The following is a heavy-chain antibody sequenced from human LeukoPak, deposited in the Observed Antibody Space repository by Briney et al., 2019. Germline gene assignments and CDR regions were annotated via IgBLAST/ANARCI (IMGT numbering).Heavy chain of an antibody. CDR2: IYYSGST. V-gene: IGHV4-30-4*01. Sequence: PSETLSLTCTVSGGSISSGGYYWSWIRQPPGKGLEWIGYIYYSGSTYYNPSLKSRVTISVDTSANQFSLRLSSVTAADTAVYYCARQKYSSSPIDYWGQGTLVTVSS. CDR3: ARQKYSSSPIDY. D-gene: IGHD6-6*01. J-gene: IGHJ4*02. CDR1: GGSISSGGYY.